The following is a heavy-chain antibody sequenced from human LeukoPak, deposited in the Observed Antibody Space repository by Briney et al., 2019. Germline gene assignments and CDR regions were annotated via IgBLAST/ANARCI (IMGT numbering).Heavy chain of an antibody. J-gene: IGHJ3*02. D-gene: IGHD5-12*01. Sequence: NTNTGNPTYAQGFTGRFVFSLDTSVSTAYLQISSLKAEDTAVYYCARDGTYSGYNDAFDIWGQGTMVTVSS. CDR2: NTNTGNP. CDR3: ARDGTYSGYNDAFDI. V-gene: IGHV7-4-1*02.